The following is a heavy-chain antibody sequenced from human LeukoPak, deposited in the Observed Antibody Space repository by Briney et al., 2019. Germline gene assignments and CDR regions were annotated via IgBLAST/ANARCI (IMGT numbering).Heavy chain of an antibody. D-gene: IGHD3-10*01. CDR2: ISWNSGSI. CDR3: AKVVRGVPPHFDY. CDR1: GFTFDDYA. V-gene: IGHV3-9*01. Sequence: GGSLRLSCAASGFTFDDYAMHWVRQAPGKGLEWVSGISWNSGSIGYAGSVKGRFTISRDNAKNSLYLQMNSLRAEDTALYYCAKVVRGVPPHFDYWGQGTLVTVSS. J-gene: IGHJ4*02.